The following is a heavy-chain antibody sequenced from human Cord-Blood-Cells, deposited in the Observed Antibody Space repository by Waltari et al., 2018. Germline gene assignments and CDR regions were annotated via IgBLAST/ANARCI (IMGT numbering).Heavy chain of an antibody. D-gene: IGHD1-26*01. CDR2: ISWDGGST. J-gene: IGHJ6*02. CDR1: GFPFDDYA. Sequence: EVQLVESGGVVVQPGGSLRLSCAASGFPFDDYAMPWVRQAPGKGLEWVSLISWDGGSTYYADSVKGRFTISRDNSKNSLYLQMNSLRAEDTALYYCAKDIGGATTYYYYGMDVWGQGTTVTVSS. CDR3: AKDIGGATTYYYYGMDV. V-gene: IGHV3-43D*03.